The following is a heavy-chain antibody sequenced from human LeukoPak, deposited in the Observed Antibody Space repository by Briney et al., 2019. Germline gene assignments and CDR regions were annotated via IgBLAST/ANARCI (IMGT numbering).Heavy chain of an antibody. V-gene: IGHV3-30-3*02. Sequence: PGGSLRLSCAASGFTFSSYAMHWVRQAPGKGLEWVAVISYDGSNKYYADSVKGRFTISRDNSKNTLYLQMNSLRAEDTAVYYCAKNSLLGTKNYYMDVWGKGTTVTVSS. CDR1: GFTFSSYA. D-gene: IGHD5-12*01. CDR2: ISYDGSNK. CDR3: AKNSLLGTKNYYMDV. J-gene: IGHJ6*03.